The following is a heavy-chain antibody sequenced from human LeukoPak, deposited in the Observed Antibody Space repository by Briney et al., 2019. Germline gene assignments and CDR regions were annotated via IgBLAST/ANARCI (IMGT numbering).Heavy chain of an antibody. CDR2: MNPNSGNT. D-gene: IGHD6-6*01. V-gene: IGHV1-8*03. J-gene: IGHJ4*02. CDR1: GYTFTSYD. CDR3: ARAAPYRSSRFFDY. Sequence: ASVKVSCKASGYTFTSYDINWVRQATGQGLEWMGWMNPNSGNTGYAQKFHGRVTITRNTSISTAYMQLSNLRSEDTAVYYCARAAPYRSSRFFDYWGQGTLVTVSS.